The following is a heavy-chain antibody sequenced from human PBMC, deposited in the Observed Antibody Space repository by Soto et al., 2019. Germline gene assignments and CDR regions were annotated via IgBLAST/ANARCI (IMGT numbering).Heavy chain of an antibody. CDR3: AREPPPLGYDFWSGYPGYYMDV. J-gene: IGHJ6*03. D-gene: IGHD3-3*01. CDR1: GFTVSSNY. V-gene: IGHV3-66*01. CDR2: IYSGGST. Sequence: GGSLRLSCAASGFTVSSNYMSWVRQAPGKGLEWVSVIYSGGSTYYADSVKGRFTISRDNSKNTLYLQMNSLRAEDTAVYYCAREPPPLGYDFWSGYPGYYMDVWGKGTTVTVSS.